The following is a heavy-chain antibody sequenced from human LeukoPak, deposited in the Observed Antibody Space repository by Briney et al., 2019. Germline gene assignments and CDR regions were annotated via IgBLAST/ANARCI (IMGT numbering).Heavy chain of an antibody. J-gene: IGHJ3*02. D-gene: IGHD4-23*01. CDR1: GGSISSYY. CDR2: IYYSGST. CDR3: AREAPTTVVTPGAFDI. V-gene: IGHV4-59*01. Sequence: SSETLSLTCTVSGGSISSYYWSWIRQPPGKGLEWIGYIYYSGSTNYNPSLKSRVTISVDTSKNQFSLKLSSVTAADTAVYYCAREAPTTVVTPGAFDIWGQGTMVTVSS.